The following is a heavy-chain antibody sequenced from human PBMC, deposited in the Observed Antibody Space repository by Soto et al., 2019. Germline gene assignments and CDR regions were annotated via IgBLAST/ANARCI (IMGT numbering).Heavy chain of an antibody. D-gene: IGHD2-21*02. V-gene: IGHV3-23*01. Sequence: GGSLRLSCAASGFTFSSYAMSWVRQAPGKGLEWVSAISGSGGSTYYADSVKGRFTISRDNSKNTLYLQMNSLRAEDTAVYYCAKDPDHGGNSDGMDVWGQGTTVTVSS. CDR1: GFTFSSYA. CDR3: AKDPDHGGNSDGMDV. CDR2: ISGSGGST. J-gene: IGHJ6*02.